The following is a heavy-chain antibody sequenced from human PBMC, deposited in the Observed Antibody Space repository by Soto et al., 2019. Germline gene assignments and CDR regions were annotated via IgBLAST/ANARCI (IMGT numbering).Heavy chain of an antibody. CDR3: ARTQHYYYDSSGYYYVPY. J-gene: IGHJ4*02. CDR2: IYYSGST. V-gene: IGHV4-31*03. Sequence: KPSGTLSLTCTVSGGSISSGGYYWSWIRQHPGKGLEWIGYIYYSGSTYYNPSLKSRVTISVDTSKNQFSLKLSSVTAADTAVYYCARTQHYYYDSSGYYYVPYWGQGTLVTVSS. D-gene: IGHD3-22*01. CDR1: GGSISSGGYY.